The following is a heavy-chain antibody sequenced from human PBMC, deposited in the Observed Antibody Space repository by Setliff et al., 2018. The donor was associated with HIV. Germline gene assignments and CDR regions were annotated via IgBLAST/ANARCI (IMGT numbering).Heavy chain of an antibody. V-gene: IGHV4-31*03. CDR2: IYHTGKT. CDR3: AKEGNSVDNWLDP. CDR1: GDPIFIGGYY. J-gene: IGHJ5*02. Sequence: PSETLSLTCTVSGDPIFIGGYYWSWIRQHPGGGLEWIRYIYHTGKTYYNPSLQSRIIMSLDMSQNQFSLKLSSVTAADTAVYYCAKEGNSVDNWLDPWGPGTLVTVSS. D-gene: IGHD1-26*01.